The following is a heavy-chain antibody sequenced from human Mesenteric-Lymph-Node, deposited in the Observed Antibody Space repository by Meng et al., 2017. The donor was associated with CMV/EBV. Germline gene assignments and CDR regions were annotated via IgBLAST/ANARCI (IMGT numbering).Heavy chain of an antibody. CDR2: IKQDGSDK. D-gene: IGHD3-16*01. CDR3: VRGGGALYY. CDR1: GFTFSCCW. J-gene: IGHJ4*02. Sequence: GESLKISCAASGFTFSCCWMSWARQAPGKGLDWLANIKQDGSDKYYVDSVKGRFTISRDNAKSSLYLKMNSLRAEDTAVYYCVRGGGALYYWGQGTLVTVSS. V-gene: IGHV3-7*01.